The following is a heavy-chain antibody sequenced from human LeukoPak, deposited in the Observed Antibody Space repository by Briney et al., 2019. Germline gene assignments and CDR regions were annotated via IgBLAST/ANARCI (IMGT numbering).Heavy chain of an antibody. V-gene: IGHV1-2*02. CDR2: INPNSGGT. D-gene: IGHD3-10*01. CDR1: GYTFTGYY. Sequence: ASVKVSCKASGYTFTGYYMHWVRQAPGQGLEWRGCINPNSGGTNYAQKFQGRVTMTSKTSISTAYMELSRLRSDDTAVYYCARGSPILSLDFWGQGTLVTVSS. J-gene: IGHJ4*02. CDR3: ARGSPILSLDF.